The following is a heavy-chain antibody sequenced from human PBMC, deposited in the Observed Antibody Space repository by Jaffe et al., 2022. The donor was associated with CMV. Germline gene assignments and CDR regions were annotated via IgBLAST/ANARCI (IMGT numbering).Heavy chain of an antibody. D-gene: IGHD3-10*01. Sequence: EVQLVESGGGLVKPGGSLRLSCAVSGFTFSNAWMSWVRQAPGKGLEWVGRIKSEGDGGTTDYAASVKGRFTISRDDSKNTLFLLMNSLKTEDTAVYYCATDGGSGTYHFYYYPMDVWGQGTTVTVSS. J-gene: IGHJ6*02. V-gene: IGHV3-15*01. CDR2: IKSEGDGGTT. CDR3: ATDGGSGTYHFYYYPMDV. CDR1: GFTFSNAW.